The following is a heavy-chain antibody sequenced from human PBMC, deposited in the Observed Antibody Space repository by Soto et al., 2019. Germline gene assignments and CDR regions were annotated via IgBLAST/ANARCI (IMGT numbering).Heavy chain of an antibody. D-gene: IGHD2-8*01. Sequence: GXSVMVCFKAPWDCLTDYHIHWVRQAPGQGLEWLGRINPKSGGTSTAQKFQGWVTMTTDTSISTASMELTRLTSDDTAIYYCARGDSTDCSKGVCSFFYNHDMDVWGQGTTVTSP. CDR3: ARGDSTDCSKGVCSFFYNHDMDV. CDR2: INPKSGGT. V-gene: IGHV1-2*04. CDR1: WDCLTDYH. J-gene: IGHJ6*02.